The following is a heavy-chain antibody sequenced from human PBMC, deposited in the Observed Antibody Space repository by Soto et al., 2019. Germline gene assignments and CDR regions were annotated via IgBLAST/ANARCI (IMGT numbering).Heavy chain of an antibody. J-gene: IGHJ6*02. CDR3: ARGRTLPPLRAWYYYGMDV. D-gene: IGHD1-1*01. CDR1: GGCFSGCY. V-gene: IGHV4-34*01. CDR2: INHSGST. Sequence: SQTLSLTCSVYGGCFSGCYWSWIRQPPGMGLEWIGEINHSGSTNYNPSLKSRVTISVDTSKNQFSLKLSSVTAADTAVYYCARGRTLPPLRAWYYYGMDVWGQGTTVTVSS.